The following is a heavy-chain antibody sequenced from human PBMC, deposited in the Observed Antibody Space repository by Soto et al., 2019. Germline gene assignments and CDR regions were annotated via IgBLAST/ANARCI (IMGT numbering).Heavy chain of an antibody. J-gene: IGHJ4*02. Sequence: PSETLSLTCAVYGGSFSGYYWSWIRQPPGKGLEWIGEVNHGGGTNYNPSLKSRVTISVDTSKNQFSLKLSSVTAADTAVYYCARGFEYSRSLGYWGQGTLVTVS. CDR2: VNHGGGT. V-gene: IGHV4-34*01. D-gene: IGHD6-6*01. CDR3: ARGFEYSRSLGY. CDR1: GGSFSGYY.